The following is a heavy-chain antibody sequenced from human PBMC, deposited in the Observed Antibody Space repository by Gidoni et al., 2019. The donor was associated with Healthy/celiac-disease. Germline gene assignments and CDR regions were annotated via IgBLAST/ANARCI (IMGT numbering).Heavy chain of an antibody. Sequence: QVQLVESGGGVVQPGRSLRLSCAASGFTFSSYAMHWVRQAPGQGLEWVAVISYDGSNKYYADSVKGRFTISRDNSKNTLYLQMNSLRAEDTAVYYCARPQQLIYYGMDVWGQGTTVTVSS. J-gene: IGHJ6*02. CDR1: GFTFSSYA. CDR3: ARPQQLIYYGMDV. D-gene: IGHD6-13*01. V-gene: IGHV3-30*01. CDR2: ISYDGSNK.